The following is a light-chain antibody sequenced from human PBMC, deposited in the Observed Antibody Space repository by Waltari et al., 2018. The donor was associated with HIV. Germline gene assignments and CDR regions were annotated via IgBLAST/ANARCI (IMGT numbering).Light chain of an antibody. J-gene: IGLJ3*02. CDR1: SSNIEKNF. CDR3: GTWDSSLNNWV. V-gene: IGLV1-51*02. CDR2: EDN. Sequence: QSVLTQPPSVSAAPGQKVTISCSGSSSNIEKNFVSWYQQLPGAAPSLLILEDNKRPSGSPYRFSGSKSGTSVTLDITGLQTGDEADYYCGTWDSSLNNWVFGEGTKLTVL.